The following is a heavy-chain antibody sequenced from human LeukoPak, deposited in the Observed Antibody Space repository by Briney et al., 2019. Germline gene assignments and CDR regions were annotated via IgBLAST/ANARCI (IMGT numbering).Heavy chain of an antibody. D-gene: IGHD3-3*01. Sequence: PSETLSLTCTVSGGSISSYYWSWIRQPTGKGLEWIGRIYTSGSTNYNPSLKSRVTISVDTSKNQFSLKLSSVTAADTAVYYCARGVTYYDFWSGYYEGGYYYYYMDVWGKGTTVTVSS. V-gene: IGHV4-4*07. CDR2: IYTSGST. CDR1: GGSISSYY. CDR3: ARGVTYYDFWSGYYEGGYYYYYMDV. J-gene: IGHJ6*03.